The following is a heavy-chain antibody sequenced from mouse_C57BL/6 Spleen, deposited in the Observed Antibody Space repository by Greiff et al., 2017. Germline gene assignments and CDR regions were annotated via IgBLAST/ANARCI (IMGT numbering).Heavy chain of an antibody. CDR3: AREFSLGRGTY. CDR2: IYPGSGST. Sequence: VKLMESGAELVKPGASVKMSCKASGYTFTSYWITWVKQRPGQGLEWIGDIYPGSGSTNYNEKFKSKATLTVDTSSSTAYMQLSSLTSEDSAVYYCAREFSLGRGTYWGQGTLVTVSA. V-gene: IGHV1-55*01. CDR1: GYTFTSYW. D-gene: IGHD4-1*01. J-gene: IGHJ3*01.